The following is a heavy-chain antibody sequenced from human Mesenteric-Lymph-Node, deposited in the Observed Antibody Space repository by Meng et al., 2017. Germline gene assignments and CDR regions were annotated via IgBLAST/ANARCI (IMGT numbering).Heavy chain of an antibody. Sequence: QVHLVQSGAEVNKPGASVKVSCKASGYTFTTYAIHWVRQAPGQRLEWMGWINAGNGNTRYSQKFQGRVSITRDTSASTAYMELSSLRSEDTAVYYCARCIAVAGNWFDPWGQGTLVTVSS. CDR3: ARCIAVAGNWFDP. J-gene: IGHJ5*02. V-gene: IGHV1-3*01. D-gene: IGHD6-19*01. CDR1: GYTFTTYA. CDR2: INAGNGNT.